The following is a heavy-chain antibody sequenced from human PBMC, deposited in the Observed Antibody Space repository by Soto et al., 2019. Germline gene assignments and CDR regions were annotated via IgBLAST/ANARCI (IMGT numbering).Heavy chain of an antibody. J-gene: IGHJ5*02. CDR2: ISYDGSNK. D-gene: IGHD5-18*01. CDR3: XXXXXXXXLWSGHWFXX. Sequence: QVQLVESGGGVVQPGRSLRLSCAASGFTFSSYGMHWVRQAPGKGLEWVAVISYDGSNKYYADSVKGRFTISRDNSKNTLYLQMNSLRAEDTAVYXXXXXXXXXXLWSGHWFXXWGQGTL. V-gene: IGHV3-30*03. CDR1: GFTFSSYG.